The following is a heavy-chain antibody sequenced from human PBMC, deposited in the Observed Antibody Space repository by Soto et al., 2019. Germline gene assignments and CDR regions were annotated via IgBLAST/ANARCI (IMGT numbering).Heavy chain of an antibody. CDR1: GGSISSGGYS. CDR2: IYHSGST. D-gene: IGHD2-15*01. J-gene: IGHJ4*02. Sequence: PSETLSLTCSVSGGSISSGGYSWSWIRQPPGKGLEWIGYIYHSGSTYYNPSLKSRVTISVDRSKNQFSLKLSSVTAADPAVYYCDRGGAPCSGGSCYSYYYFDYRGQVTLVPVSP. CDR3: DRGGAPCSGGSCYSYYYFDY. V-gene: IGHV4-30-2*01.